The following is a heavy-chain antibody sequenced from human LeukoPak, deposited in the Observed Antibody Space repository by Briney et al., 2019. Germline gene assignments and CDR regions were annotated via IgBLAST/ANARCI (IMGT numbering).Heavy chain of an antibody. J-gene: IGHJ4*02. CDR3: ARGRHDYSNYPYYFDY. CDR1: GGSISSGGYY. D-gene: IGHD4-11*01. V-gene: IGHV4-30-2*01. CDR2: IYHSGST. Sequence: PSETLSLTCTVSGGSISSGGYYWSWIRQPPGKGLEWIGYIYHSGSTYYNPSLKSRVTISVGRSKNQFSLKLSSVTAADTAVYYCARGRHDYSNYPYYFDYWGQGTLVTVSS.